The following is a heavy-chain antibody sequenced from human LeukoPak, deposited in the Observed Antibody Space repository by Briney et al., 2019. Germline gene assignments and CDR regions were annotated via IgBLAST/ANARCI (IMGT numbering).Heavy chain of an antibody. J-gene: IGHJ6*03. CDR1: GFTFSGSA. D-gene: IGHD6-19*01. Sequence: PGGSLRLSCAASGFTFSGSAMHWVRQASGKGLEWVANIKQDGSGKYYVDSVKGRFTISRDNAKNSLYLQMNSLRTEDTAVYYCVRDNSGWYRPALGRETAYYYYYYMDVWGKGTTVTVSS. CDR2: IKQDGSGK. V-gene: IGHV3-7*01. CDR3: VRDNSGWYRPALGRETAYYYYYYMDV.